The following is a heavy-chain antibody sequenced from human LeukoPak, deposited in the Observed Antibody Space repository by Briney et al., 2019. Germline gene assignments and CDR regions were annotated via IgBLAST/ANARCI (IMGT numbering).Heavy chain of an antibody. Sequence: PGGSLRLSCAASGFTFSSYSMNWVRQAPGKGLEWVSSISSSSSYIYYADSVKGRFAISRDNAKNSLYLQMNSLRVEDTAVYYCARAPTVLVGYCSSSSCQADYRGQGTLVTVSS. CDR2: ISSSSSYI. D-gene: IGHD2-2*01. CDR1: GFTFSSYS. J-gene: IGHJ4*02. CDR3: ARAPTVLVGYCSSSSCQADY. V-gene: IGHV3-21*01.